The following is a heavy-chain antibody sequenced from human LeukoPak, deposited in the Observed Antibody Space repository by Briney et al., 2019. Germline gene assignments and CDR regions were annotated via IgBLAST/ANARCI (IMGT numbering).Heavy chain of an antibody. CDR1: GFTFSSYG. J-gene: IGHJ4*02. Sequence: PGGSLRLSCAASGFTFSSYGMSWVRQAPGKGLEWVSAISGSGGSTYYADSVKGRFTISRDNSKNTLYLQMNSLRAEDTAVYYCAKDSSDYVWGSYRRWGQGTLVTVSS. CDR2: ISGSGGST. D-gene: IGHD3-16*02. V-gene: IGHV3-23*01. CDR3: AKDSSDYVWGSYRR.